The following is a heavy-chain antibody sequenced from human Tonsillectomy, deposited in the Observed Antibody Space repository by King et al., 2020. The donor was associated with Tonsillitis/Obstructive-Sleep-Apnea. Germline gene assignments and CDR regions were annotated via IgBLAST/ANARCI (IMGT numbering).Heavy chain of an antibody. D-gene: IGHD2-2*01. CDR3: GRDPFRSSSRCYHYFYYIEF. CDR2: ISDSGSTI. V-gene: IGHV3-11*01. J-gene: IGHJ6*03. Sequence: VQLVESGGGLFKPGGSLRLSCAASGVTFRNYYMSWIRQAPGKGLEWLSYISDSGSTIFYADSVKGRFTISGDNAKNSLYLQMNILRAEDTVVYYCGRDPFRSSSRCYHYFYYIEFWGKGTADTVSS. CDR1: GVTFRNYY.